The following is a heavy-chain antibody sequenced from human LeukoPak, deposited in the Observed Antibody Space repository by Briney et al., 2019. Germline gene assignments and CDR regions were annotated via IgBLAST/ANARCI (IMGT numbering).Heavy chain of an antibody. CDR1: GGSISSYY. Sequence: SETLSLTCTVSGGSISSYYWSWIRQPPGKGLEWIGYIYYSGCTNYNPSLKSRVTISVDTSKNQFSLKLSSVTAADTAVYYCARVRSSGWSASAYYYYMDVWGKGTTVTVSS. CDR3: ARVRSSGWSASAYYYYMDV. D-gene: IGHD6-19*01. J-gene: IGHJ6*03. V-gene: IGHV4-59*01. CDR2: IYYSGCT.